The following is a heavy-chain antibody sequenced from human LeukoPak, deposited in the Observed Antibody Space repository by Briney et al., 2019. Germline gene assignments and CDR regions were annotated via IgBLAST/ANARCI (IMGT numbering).Heavy chain of an antibody. V-gene: IGHV3-15*01. J-gene: IGHJ3*02. CDR2: IKSKTDGETT. Sequence: PGGSLRLSCVASGFTFSNAWMNWVRQAPGKGLEWVGRIKSKTDGETTDYAAPVKGRFTISRDDLKNTLSLQMNSLKTEDTAVYYCTWGRYFEGIAFDIWGQGTMVTASS. CDR3: TWGRYFEGIAFDI. D-gene: IGHD3-9*01. CDR1: GFTFSNAW.